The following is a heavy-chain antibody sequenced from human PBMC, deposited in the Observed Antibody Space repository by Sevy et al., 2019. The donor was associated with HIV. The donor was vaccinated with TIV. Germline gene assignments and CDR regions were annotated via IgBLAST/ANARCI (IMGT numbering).Heavy chain of an antibody. D-gene: IGHD2-8*01. CDR3: ARGRELEDIVLMVYAIDAFDI. Sequence: SETLSLTCTVSGGSISSSSYYWGWIRQPPGKGLEWIGSIYYSGSTYYNPSLKSRVTLSVDTSKNQFSLKLSSVTAADTAVYYCARGRELEDIVLMVYAIDAFDIWGQGTMVTVSS. CDR1: GGSISSSSYY. CDR2: IYYSGST. J-gene: IGHJ3*02. V-gene: IGHV4-39*07.